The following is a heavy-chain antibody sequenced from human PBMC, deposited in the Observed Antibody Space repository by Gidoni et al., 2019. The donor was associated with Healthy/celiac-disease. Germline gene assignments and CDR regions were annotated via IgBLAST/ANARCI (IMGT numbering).Heavy chain of an antibody. D-gene: IGHD1-26*01. CDR3: ARDRGRVGAIPKNWFYP. Sequence: EVQLVESGGGLVQPGGSLRLSCAASGFPLSSYCIHWVRPPPGKALVWVYRFRQAPGKGLVLVSRINCDGSSTSYADSVKCRFTISRDNAKNTLYLQMNSLRAEDTAVYYCARDRGRVGAIPKNWFYPWGQGTLVTVSS. CDR1: GFPLSSYC. J-gene: IGHJ5*02. CDR2: INCDGSST. V-gene: IGHV3-74*01.